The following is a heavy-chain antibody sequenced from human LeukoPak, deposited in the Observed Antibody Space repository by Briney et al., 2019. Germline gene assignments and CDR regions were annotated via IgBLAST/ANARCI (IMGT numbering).Heavy chain of an antibody. Sequence: GGSLRLSCAASGFTFSSHWMHWVRQAPGKGLVWVSRINSDGSSTSYADSVKGRFTISRDNAKNTLYLQMNTLRAEDAAVYYCARGWVPSDISMNWGQGTMVTVSS. D-gene: IGHD3-22*01. V-gene: IGHV3-74*01. CDR1: GFTFSSHW. J-gene: IGHJ3*01. CDR2: INSDGSST. CDR3: ARGWVPSDISMN.